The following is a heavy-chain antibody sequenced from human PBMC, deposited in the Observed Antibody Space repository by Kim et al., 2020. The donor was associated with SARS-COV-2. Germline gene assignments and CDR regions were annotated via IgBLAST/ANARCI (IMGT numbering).Heavy chain of an antibody. J-gene: IGHJ5*02. CDR3: ARKARAAPHPADNWFDP. CDR2: IYSGGST. CDR1: GFTVSSNY. Sequence: GGSLRLSCAASGFTVSSNYMSWVRQAPGKGLEWVSVIYSGGSTYYADSVKGRFTISRDNSKNTLYLQMNSLRAEDTAVYYCARKARAAPHPADNWFDPWGQGTLVTVSS. V-gene: IGHV3-53*01.